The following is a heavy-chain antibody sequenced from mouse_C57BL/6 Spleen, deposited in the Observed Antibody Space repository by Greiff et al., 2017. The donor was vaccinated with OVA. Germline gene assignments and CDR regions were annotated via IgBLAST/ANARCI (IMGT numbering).Heavy chain of an antibody. J-gene: IGHJ2*01. CDR2: INPNNGGT. D-gene: IGHD1-1*01. CDR3: AREGVTTVVATNYFDY. Sequence: VQLQQSGPELVKPGASVKISCKASGYTFTDYYMNWVKQSHGKSLEWIGDINPNNGGTSYNQKFKGKATLTVDKSSSTAYMELRSLTSEDSAVYYCAREGVTTVVATNYFDYWGQGTTLTVSS. CDR1: GYTFTDYY. V-gene: IGHV1-26*01.